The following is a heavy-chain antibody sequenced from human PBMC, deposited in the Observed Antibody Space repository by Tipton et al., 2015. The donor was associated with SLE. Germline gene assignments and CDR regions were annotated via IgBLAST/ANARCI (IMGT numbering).Heavy chain of an antibody. CDR3: VRPAAVYSSSYEMPHIDF. V-gene: IGHV4-39*02. D-gene: IGHD4-11*01. Sequence: TLSLTCTVSGDSIGRSNYYWGWIRQTPGKGLEWIGSMYFTGSSDSQPSLKTRVSISVDTSRNDFSLKLTSVTAADTAVYFCVRPAAVYSSSYEMPHIDFCGLGTLVTV. J-gene: IGHJ4*02. CDR1: GDSIGRSNYY. CDR2: MYFTGSS.